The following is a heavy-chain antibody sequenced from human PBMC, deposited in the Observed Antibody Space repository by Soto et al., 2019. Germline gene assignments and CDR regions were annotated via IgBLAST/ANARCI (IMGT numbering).Heavy chain of an antibody. Sequence: QVQLVQSGAEVTKPGSSVKVSCKASGGTFSSYAISWVRQAPGQGLEWMGGIIPIFGTANYAQKFQGRVTITAEEATSTAYRELSSLRSEDTAVYYCARGANYSSSWYGVDYWGQGTLVAVSS. J-gene: IGHJ4*02. CDR3: ARGANYSSSWYGVDY. V-gene: IGHV1-69*12. D-gene: IGHD6-13*01. CDR2: IIPIFGTA. CDR1: GGTFSSYA.